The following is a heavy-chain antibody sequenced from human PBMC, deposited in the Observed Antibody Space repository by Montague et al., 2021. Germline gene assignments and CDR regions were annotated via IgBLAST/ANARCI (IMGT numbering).Heavy chain of an antibody. D-gene: IGHD3/OR15-3a*01. J-gene: IGHJ3*02. Sequence: SETLSLTRSASGGSISRRPYYWAWIRQPPGKGLEWIATISYNGSPYSDSALKSRVTISVDTSKNQLSLRLTSVTATDTAVYYCARLTFAIGDTPEVFDIWGQGTTVTVSS. V-gene: IGHV4-39*01. CDR3: ARLTFAIGDTPEVFDI. CDR2: ISYNGSP. CDR1: GGSISRRPYY.